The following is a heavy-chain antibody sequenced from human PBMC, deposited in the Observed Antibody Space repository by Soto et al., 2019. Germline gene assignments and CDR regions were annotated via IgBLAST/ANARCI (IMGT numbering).Heavy chain of an antibody. V-gene: IGHV1-69*06. CDR1: GGTFSSYA. Sequence: SVKVSCKASGGTFSSYAISWVRQAPGQGLKWMGGIIPIFGTANYAQKFQGRVTITADKSTSTAYMELSSLRSEDTAVYYCARFFTPDILTGYENWFDPWGQGTLVTVSS. CDR3: ARFFTPDILTGYENWFDP. CDR2: IIPIFGTA. J-gene: IGHJ5*02. D-gene: IGHD3-9*01.